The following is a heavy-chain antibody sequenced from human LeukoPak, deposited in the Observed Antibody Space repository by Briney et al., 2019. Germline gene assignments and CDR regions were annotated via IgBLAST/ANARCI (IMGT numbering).Heavy chain of an antibody. CDR1: GFTFSSYW. CDR3: ARDPLGYCSSTSCYTGYFDY. CDR2: INSDGSST. V-gene: IGHV3-74*01. Sequence: GGSLRLSCPASGFTFSSYWMHWVRQAPGKGLVWVSRINSDGSSTSYADSVKGRFTISRDNAKNTLYLQMNSLRAEDTAVYYCARDPLGYCSSTSCYTGYFDYWGQGTLVTVSS. J-gene: IGHJ4*02. D-gene: IGHD2-2*02.